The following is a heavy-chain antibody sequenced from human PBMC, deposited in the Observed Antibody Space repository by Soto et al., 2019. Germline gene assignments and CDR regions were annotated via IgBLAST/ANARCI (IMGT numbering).Heavy chain of an antibody. CDR3: ARPLWRDDYNWGYFDL. Sequence: QVQLVESGGGVVQPGRSLRLSCAASGFTFSSYAMHWVRQAPGKGLEWVAVISYDGSNKYYADSVKGRFTISRDNSKNTLYLQMNSLRAEDTAVYYCARPLWRDDYNWGYFDLWGRGTLVTASS. V-gene: IGHV3-30-3*01. D-gene: IGHD4-4*01. CDR1: GFTFSSYA. J-gene: IGHJ2*01. CDR2: ISYDGSNK.